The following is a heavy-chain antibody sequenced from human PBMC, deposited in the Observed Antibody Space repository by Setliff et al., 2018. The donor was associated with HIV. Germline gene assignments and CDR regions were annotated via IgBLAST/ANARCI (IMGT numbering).Heavy chain of an antibody. Sequence: GGSLRLSCAASGFTFSSYAMSWVRQAPGKGLEWVSAISGSGGSTYYADSVKGRFTISRDNSKNTLYIQMNSLRADDTALYYCVKGGYLHAFEIWGQGTMVTVSS. CDR1: GFTFSSYA. V-gene: IGHV3-23*01. CDR3: VKGGYLHAFEI. J-gene: IGHJ3*02. D-gene: IGHD6-13*01. CDR2: ISGSGGST.